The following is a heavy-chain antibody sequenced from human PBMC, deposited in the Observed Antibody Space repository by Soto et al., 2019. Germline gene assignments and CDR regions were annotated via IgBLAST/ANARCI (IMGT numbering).Heavy chain of an antibody. CDR3: ARSLFGRRDLAPISSYYGMGV. CDR2: INTDGSST. D-gene: IGHD2-2*02. J-gene: IGHJ6*02. V-gene: IGHV3-74*03. Sequence: PECSMKLYSAYCVDSFIIQWIHGFRQTTGKGLVWVSRINTDGSSTTYADSVKGRFTISRDDAKNTLYLQMNSLRAEDTAVYHCARSLFGRRDLAPISSYYGMGVWAQGTTVTLSS. CDR1: VDSFIIQW.